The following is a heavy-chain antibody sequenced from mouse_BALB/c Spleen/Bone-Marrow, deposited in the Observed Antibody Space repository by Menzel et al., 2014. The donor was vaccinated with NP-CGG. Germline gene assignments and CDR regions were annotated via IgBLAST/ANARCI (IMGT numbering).Heavy chain of an antibody. Sequence: QVQLKQSGAELVKPGASVKMSCKASGYTFTSYNMHWVKQTPGQGLEWIGAIYPGSGDTSYNQKFKGKATLTADKSSSTAYMQLSSLTSEDSAVYYCARGDGYDSYYFDYWGQGTTLTVSS. J-gene: IGHJ2*01. CDR3: ARGDGYDSYYFDY. V-gene: IGHV1-12*01. CDR2: IYPGSGDT. CDR1: GYTFTSYN. D-gene: IGHD2-2*01.